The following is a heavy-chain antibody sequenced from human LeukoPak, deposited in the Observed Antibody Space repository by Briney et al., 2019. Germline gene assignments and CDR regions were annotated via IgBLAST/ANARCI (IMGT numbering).Heavy chain of an antibody. Sequence: GGSLRLSCTASGFTFGDYAMSWVRQAPGKGLEWVGFIRSKAYGGTTEYAASVKGRFTISRDDSKSIAYLQMNSLKTEDTAVYYCTRDGLSGDIVVVPAAPRGGWGQGTLVTVSS. CDR2: IRSKAYGGTT. J-gene: IGHJ4*02. D-gene: IGHD2-2*01. CDR3: TRDGLSGDIVVVPAAPRGG. V-gene: IGHV3-49*04. CDR1: GFTFGDYA.